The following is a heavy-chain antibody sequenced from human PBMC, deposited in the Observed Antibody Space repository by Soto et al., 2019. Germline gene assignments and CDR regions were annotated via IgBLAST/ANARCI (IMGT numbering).Heavy chain of an antibody. D-gene: IGHD6-6*01. Sequence: NLSLACAVSGDSISRGGYSGTWIRHAPGKALEWIGNIYDSGSTSYNPSLKSRVTISVDTSKNQFSLRLTSVTAADTAVYFCARGSSSYYDYGMDVWGQGTTVTVSS. CDR2: IYDSGST. J-gene: IGHJ6*02. CDR3: ARGSSSYYDYGMDV. V-gene: IGHV4-30-2*01. CDR1: GDSISRGGYS.